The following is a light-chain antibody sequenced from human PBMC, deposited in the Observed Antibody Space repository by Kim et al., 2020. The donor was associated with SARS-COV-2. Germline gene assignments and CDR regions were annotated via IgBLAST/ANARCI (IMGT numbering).Light chain of an antibody. CDR1: SCDVGTYNY. V-gene: IGLV2-14*04. Sequence: GHALTIARPVTSCDVGTYNYVSWYQQHPGKAPKLMIYDVTKRPSGVSNRFSGSKSGNTASLTISGLQAEDEADYYCSSYTTSSTWVFGGGTQLTVL. CDR2: DVT. CDR3: SSYTTSSTWV. J-gene: IGLJ3*02.